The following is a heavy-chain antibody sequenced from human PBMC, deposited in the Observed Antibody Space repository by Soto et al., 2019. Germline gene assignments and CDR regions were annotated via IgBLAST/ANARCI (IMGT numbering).Heavy chain of an antibody. Sequence: GGSLRLSCAASGFTFSNAWMSWVRQAPGKGLEWVGRIKSKTDGGTTDYAAPVKGRFTISRDDSKNTLYLQMNSLKTEDTAVYYCTTWLRITIFGVVIRAMDVWGQGTTVTVS. CDR3: TTWLRITIFGVVIRAMDV. V-gene: IGHV3-15*01. D-gene: IGHD3-3*01. CDR1: GFTFSNAW. J-gene: IGHJ6*02. CDR2: IKSKTDGGTT.